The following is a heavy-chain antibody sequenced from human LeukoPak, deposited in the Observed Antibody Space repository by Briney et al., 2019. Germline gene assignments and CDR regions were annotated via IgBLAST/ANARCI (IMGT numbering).Heavy chain of an antibody. CDR2: ISYDGSNK. V-gene: IGHV3-30*18. CDR3: AKIYCSSTSCYFGYYYYGMDV. Sequence: SGGSLRLSCAASGFTFSSYGMHWVRQAPGKGLEWVAVISYDGSNKYYADSVKGRFTVCRDNSKNTLYLQMNSLRAEDTAVYYCAKIYCSSTSCYFGYYYYGMDVWGQGTTVTVSS. CDR1: GFTFSSYG. J-gene: IGHJ6*02. D-gene: IGHD2-2*01.